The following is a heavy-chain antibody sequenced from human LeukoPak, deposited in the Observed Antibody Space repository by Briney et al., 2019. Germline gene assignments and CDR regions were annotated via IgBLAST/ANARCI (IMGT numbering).Heavy chain of an antibody. J-gene: IGHJ3*02. D-gene: IGHD2-15*01. CDR2: IYYSGST. V-gene: IGHV4-61*01. CDR1: GGSISSSSYY. CDR3: ARDRGGSVDAFHI. Sequence: SETLSLTCTVSGGSISSSSYYWGWIRQPPGKGLEWIGYIYYSGSTNYNPSLKSRVTILVDTSKNQFSLKLTSVTAADTALYYCARDRGGSVDAFHIWGQGTMVTVSS.